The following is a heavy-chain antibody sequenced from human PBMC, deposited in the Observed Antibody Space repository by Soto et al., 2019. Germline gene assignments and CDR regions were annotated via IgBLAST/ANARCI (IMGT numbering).Heavy chain of an antibody. D-gene: IGHD1-26*01. V-gene: IGHV3-30-3*01. CDR3: ARDQGGADV. CDR1: GFTFSSYA. J-gene: IGHJ6*02. Sequence: QVQLVESGGGVVQPGRPLRLSCAASGFTFSSYAMHWVRQAPGKGLEWVAVISYDGSNKYYADSVKGRFTISRDNSKNTLYLQMNSLRAEDTAVYYCARDQGGADVWGQGTTVTVSS. CDR2: ISYDGSNK.